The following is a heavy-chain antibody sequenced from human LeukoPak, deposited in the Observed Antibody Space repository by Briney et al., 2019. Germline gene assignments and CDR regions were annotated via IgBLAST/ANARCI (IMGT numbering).Heavy chain of an antibody. D-gene: IGHD2-21*02. Sequence: EASVKVSCKVSGYTLTELSMHWVRQAPGKGLEWMGGFDPEDGETIYAQKFQGRVTMNEDTSTETAYMELSRLRYEDTAVYYCATYPYLAYCGGDCYRQFDYWGQRTLVAVSS. J-gene: IGHJ4*02. CDR3: ATYPYLAYCGGDCYRQFDY. CDR1: GYTLTELS. CDR2: FDPEDGET. V-gene: IGHV1-24*01.